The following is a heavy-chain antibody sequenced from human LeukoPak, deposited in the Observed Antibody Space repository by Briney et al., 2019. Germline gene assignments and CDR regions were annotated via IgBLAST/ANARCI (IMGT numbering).Heavy chain of an antibody. V-gene: IGHV1-2*02. CDR3: ARDGSDYDILTGYYGDY. CDR2: INPNSGGT. J-gene: IGHJ4*02. D-gene: IGHD3-9*01. Sequence: ASVKVSCKASGYTFTGYYMHWVRQAPGRGLEWMGWINPNSGGTNYAQKFQGRVTMTRDTSISTAYMELSRLRSDDTAVYYCARDGSDYDILTGYYGDYWGQGTLVTVSS. CDR1: GYTFTGYY.